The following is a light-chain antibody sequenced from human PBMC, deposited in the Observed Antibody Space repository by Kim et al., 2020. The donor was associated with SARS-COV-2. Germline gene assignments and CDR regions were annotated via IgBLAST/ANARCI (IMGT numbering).Light chain of an antibody. Sequence: DIQMTQSPSSVSASVGDRVTITCRASQAISSWLAWYQQKPGKAPKLLIYAATSLQSGVPSRFSGSGSGIDFTLTISSLQPEDFATFYCQQANSFPYTFGQGTKLEIK. CDR2: AAT. V-gene: IGKV1-12*02. J-gene: IGKJ2*01. CDR1: QAISSW. CDR3: QQANSFPYT.